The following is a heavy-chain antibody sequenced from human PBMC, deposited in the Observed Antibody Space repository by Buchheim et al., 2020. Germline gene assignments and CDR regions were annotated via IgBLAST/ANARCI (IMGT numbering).Heavy chain of an antibody. CDR1: GFTFSDYV. J-gene: IGHJ4*02. V-gene: IGHV3-23*01. D-gene: IGHD5-12*01. CDR3: AKGDAPYSGYEHPFDY. CDR2: VSGSGGST. Sequence: EVQLLESGGGLVQPGGSLRISCAASGFTFSDYVMSWVRQAPGKGLEWVSSVSGSGGSTYYADSVKGRSTISRDNSKDTLYLRMNSLRAEDTAIYYCAKGDAPYSGYEHPFDYWGQGTL.